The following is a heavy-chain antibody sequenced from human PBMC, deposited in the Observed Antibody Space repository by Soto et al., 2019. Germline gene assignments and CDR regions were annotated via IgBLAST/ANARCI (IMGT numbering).Heavy chain of an antibody. CDR1: GYTFTGYY. D-gene: IGHD3-22*01. V-gene: IGHV1-2*04. Sequence: GASVKVSCKASGYTFTGYYMHWVRQAPGQGLEWMGWINPNSGGTNYAQKFQGWVTMTRDTSISTAYMELSRLRSDDTAVYYCARDRRYYDSSGCYTHYYYYGMDVWGQGTTVTVSS. CDR3: ARDRRYYDSSGCYTHYYYYGMDV. CDR2: INPNSGGT. J-gene: IGHJ6*02.